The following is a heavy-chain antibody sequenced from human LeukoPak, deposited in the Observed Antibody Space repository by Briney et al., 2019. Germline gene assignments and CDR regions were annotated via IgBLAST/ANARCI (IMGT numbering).Heavy chain of an antibody. Sequence: SVKVSCKASGGTFSSYAISWVRLAPGQGLEWMGRIIPILNIANYAQKFQGRVTIIADESTSTAYMELSSLRSEDTAVYYCARDNPPFCNGGTCYSYWGQGTLVTVSS. CDR3: ARDNPPFCNGGTCYSY. D-gene: IGHD2-15*01. V-gene: IGHV1-69*04. J-gene: IGHJ4*02. CDR1: GGTFSSYA. CDR2: IIPILNIA.